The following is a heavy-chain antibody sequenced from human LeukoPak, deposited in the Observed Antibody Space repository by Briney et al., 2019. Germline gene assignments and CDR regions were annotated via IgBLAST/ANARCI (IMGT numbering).Heavy chain of an antibody. Sequence: GRSLRLSCAAAGFTFSSYAIHWVRQAPGKGLEWVAVMSYDGSNKFYADSVKGRFTISRDNSKNMLYLQMNSLRADDTAVYYCARANCGDLYFDYWGQGSLVTVSS. J-gene: IGHJ4*02. CDR2: MSYDGSNK. D-gene: IGHD4-17*01. V-gene: IGHV3-30-3*01. CDR1: GFTFSSYA. CDR3: ARANCGDLYFDY.